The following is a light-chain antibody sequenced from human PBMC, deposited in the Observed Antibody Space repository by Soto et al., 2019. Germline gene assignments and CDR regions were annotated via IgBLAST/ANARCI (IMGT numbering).Light chain of an antibody. J-gene: IGKJ1*01. CDR2: NAS. V-gene: IGKV1-9*01. CDR3: QQLYNYPRT. Sequence: DIQLTQSPSFLSASVGDTATIAFRSSQCIASYLAWFQQKPGKAPELLIFNASTLRGGVPSRFSGSGSGTDYTLTISSLQHEDLGTYYCQQLYNYPRTFGQGTNVDIK. CDR1: QCIASY.